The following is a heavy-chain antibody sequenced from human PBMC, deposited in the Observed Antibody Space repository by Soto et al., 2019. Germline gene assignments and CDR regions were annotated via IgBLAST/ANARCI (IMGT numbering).Heavy chain of an antibody. CDR1: GGSFSGYY. Sequence: PSETLSLTCAVYGGSFSGYYWSWIRQPPGKGLEWIGEINHSGSTNYNPSLKSRVTISVDTSKNQFSLKLSSVTAADTAVYYCARGRYSSSSGWFDPWGQGTQVTVPQ. CDR2: INHSGST. CDR3: ARGRYSSSSGWFDP. V-gene: IGHV4-34*01. D-gene: IGHD6-6*01. J-gene: IGHJ5*02.